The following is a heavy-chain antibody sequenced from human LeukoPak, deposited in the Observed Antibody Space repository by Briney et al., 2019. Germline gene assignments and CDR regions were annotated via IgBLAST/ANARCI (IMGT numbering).Heavy chain of an antibody. CDR2: IIPIFGTA. CDR3: ARGSSTSCYNCAYYMDV. Sequence: VKVSCKASGGTFSSYAISWVRQAPGQGLEWMGGIIPIFGTANYAQKFQGRVTITADESTSTAYMELSSLRSEDAAVYYCARGSSTSCYNCAYYMDVWGKGTTVTVSS. D-gene: IGHD2-2*02. CDR1: GGTFSSYA. J-gene: IGHJ6*03. V-gene: IGHV1-69*01.